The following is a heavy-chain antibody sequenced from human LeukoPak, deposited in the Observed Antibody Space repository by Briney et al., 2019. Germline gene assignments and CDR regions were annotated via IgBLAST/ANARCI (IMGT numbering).Heavy chain of an antibody. Sequence: PSETLSLTCTVSGGSISSSSYYWGWIRQPPGKGLEWIGRIYTSGSTNYNPSLKSRVTMSVDTSKNQFSLKLSSVTAADTAVYYCARDNSGSYLGGAFDIWGQGTMVTVSS. J-gene: IGHJ3*02. CDR2: IYTSGST. CDR1: GGSISSSSYY. D-gene: IGHD1-26*01. V-gene: IGHV4-39*07. CDR3: ARDNSGSYLGGAFDI.